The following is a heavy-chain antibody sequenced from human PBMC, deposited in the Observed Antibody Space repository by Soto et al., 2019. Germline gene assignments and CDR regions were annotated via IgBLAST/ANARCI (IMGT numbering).Heavy chain of an antibody. CDR1: GFTFSSYG. V-gene: IGHV3-30*03. D-gene: IGHD6-6*01. CDR2: ISYDGSNK. J-gene: IGHJ4*02. Sequence: GGSLRLSCAASGFTFSSYGMNWVRQAPGKGLEWVAVISYDGSNKYYADSVKGRVTISRDNSKNTLYLQMNSLRAEDTAVYCCAIVQIAARRRFDYWGQGTLVTVSS. CDR3: AIVQIAARRRFDY.